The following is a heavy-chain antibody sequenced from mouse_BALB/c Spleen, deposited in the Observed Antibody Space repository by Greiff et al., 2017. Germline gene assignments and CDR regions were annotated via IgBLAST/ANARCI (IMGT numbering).Heavy chain of an antibody. CDR3: TTTMITTGYAMDY. Sequence: EVQLQQSGTVLARPGASVKMSCKASGYTFPSYWMHWVKQRPGQGLEWIGAIYPGNSDTSYNQKFKGKAKLTAVTSTSTAYMELSSLTNEDSAVYYCTTTMITTGYAMDYWGQGTSVTVSS. J-gene: IGHJ4*01. D-gene: IGHD2-4*01. CDR2: IYPGNSDT. V-gene: IGHV1-5*01. CDR1: GYTFPSYW.